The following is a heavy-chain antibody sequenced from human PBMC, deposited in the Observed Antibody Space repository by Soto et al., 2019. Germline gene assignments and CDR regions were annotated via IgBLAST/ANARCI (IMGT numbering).Heavy chain of an antibody. Sequence: DVQLVESGGGLIQPGESLRLSCAAFGLTISGKKYVAWVRQAPGKGLGWVSALYDVDGSFYADSVTGRFTTSSDSSKTTGYLPKKDLKTGDPAGYYRATLHERETAFDVWGPGTTVTISS. D-gene: IGHD1-1*01. CDR1: GLTISGKKY. CDR3: ATLHERETAFDV. J-gene: IGHJ3*01. V-gene: IGHV3-53*01. CDR2: LYDVDGS.